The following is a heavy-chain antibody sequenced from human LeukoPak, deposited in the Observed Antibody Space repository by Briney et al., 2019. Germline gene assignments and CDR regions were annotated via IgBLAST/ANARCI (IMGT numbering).Heavy chain of an antibody. CDR2: IKQDGSEK. CDR3: ARAAYYYDSSGYYFPPEDY. J-gene: IGHJ4*02. D-gene: IGHD3-22*01. CDR1: GFTFSNYA. Sequence: GGSLRLSCAASGFTFSNYAMNWVRQAPGKGLEWVANIKQDGSEKYYVDSVKGRFTISRDNAKNSLYLQMNSLRAEDTAVYYCARAAYYYDSSGYYFPPEDYRGQGTLVTVSS. V-gene: IGHV3-7*01.